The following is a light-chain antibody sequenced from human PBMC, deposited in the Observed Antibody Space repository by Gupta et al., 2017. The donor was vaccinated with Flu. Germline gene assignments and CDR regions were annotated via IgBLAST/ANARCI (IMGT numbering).Light chain of an antibody. Sequence: QSALTQPASVSGSPGQSITFSCTGTSGDVGGYNFVSWYQQSPGRAPKLMIYEVTKRPSGVSYRFSGSKSGSTASLTISGLQAEDEADYYCCSYSGTAFYVFGTGTKVTVL. CDR1: SGDVGGYNF. V-gene: IGLV2-23*02. J-gene: IGLJ1*01. CDR2: EVT. CDR3: CSYSGTAFYV.